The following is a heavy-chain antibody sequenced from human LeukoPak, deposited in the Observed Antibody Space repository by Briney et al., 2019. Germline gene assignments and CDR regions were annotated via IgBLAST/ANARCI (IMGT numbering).Heavy chain of an antibody. CDR2: IHPNTVVT. J-gene: IGHJ4*02. D-gene: IGHD1-26*01. CDR1: GYTFTDYF. V-gene: IGHV1-2*02. CDR3: ARGTKDILGPVDY. Sequence: APVKVSCKASGYTFTDYFIHWVRQAPGQGLEWMGWIHPNTVVTNFDQKFQGRVTLTRDTSISTAYMELSRLRSDDTALYYCARGTKDILGPVDYWGQGTLVTVSS.